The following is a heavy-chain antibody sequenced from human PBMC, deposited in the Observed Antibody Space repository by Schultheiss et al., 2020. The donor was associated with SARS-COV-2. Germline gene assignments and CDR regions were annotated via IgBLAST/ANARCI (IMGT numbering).Heavy chain of an antibody. CDR3: ARETYCSGTSCSFDY. J-gene: IGHJ4*02. Sequence: ASVKVSCKASGYTFSSYGISWVRQAPGQGLEWMGRINPNSGGTNYAQKFKGRVAMTRDTSISTAYMELSRLRSEDMAVYYCARETYCSGTSCSFDYWGQGTLVTVSS. V-gene: IGHV1-2*06. D-gene: IGHD2-2*01. CDR2: INPNSGGT. CDR1: GYTFSSYG.